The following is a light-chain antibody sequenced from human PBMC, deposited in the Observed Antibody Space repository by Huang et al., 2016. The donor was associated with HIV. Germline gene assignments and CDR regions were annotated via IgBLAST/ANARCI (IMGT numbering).Light chain of an antibody. V-gene: IGKV3-20*01. CDR2: AAS. J-gene: IGKJ1*01. Sequence: EIVLTQSPGTLSLSPGERATLSCGASQTVSNKFLAWYQHKPDQAPRLLIYAASSRATGIPDRFSGSGSRRDFNLTISRLEPEDFAVYYCHQYGTSVGTFGPGTKVDVK. CDR3: HQYGTSVGT. CDR1: QTVSNKF.